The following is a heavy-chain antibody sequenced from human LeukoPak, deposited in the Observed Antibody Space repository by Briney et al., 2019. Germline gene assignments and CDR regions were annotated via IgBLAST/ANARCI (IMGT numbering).Heavy chain of an antibody. CDR3: ARMPHCSTSTCPNGWFDP. V-gene: IGHV1-58*01. CDR1: GFTFTSSA. Sequence: SVKVSCKASGFTFTSSAVQWVRQARGQRLEWIGWIVVGSGNTNYAQNLQGRVTMTTDTSTSTAYMDLRSLRSDDTAVYYCARMPHCSTSTCPNGWFDPWGQGTLVTVSS. J-gene: IGHJ5*02. CDR2: IVVGSGNT. D-gene: IGHD2-2*01.